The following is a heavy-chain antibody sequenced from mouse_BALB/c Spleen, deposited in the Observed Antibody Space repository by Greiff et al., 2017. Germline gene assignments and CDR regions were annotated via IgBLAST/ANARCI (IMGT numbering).Heavy chain of an antibody. D-gene: IGHD1-1*01. J-gene: IGHJ2*01. Sequence: EVQRVESGGGLVKPGGSLKLSCAASGFTFSSYAMSWVRQTPEKRLEWVASISSGGSTYYPDSVKGRFTIPRDNARNILYLQMSSLRSEDTAMYYCARGPFITTAFDYWGQGTTLTVSS. CDR2: ISSGGST. V-gene: IGHV5-6-5*01. CDR3: ARGPFITTAFDY. CDR1: GFTFSSYA.